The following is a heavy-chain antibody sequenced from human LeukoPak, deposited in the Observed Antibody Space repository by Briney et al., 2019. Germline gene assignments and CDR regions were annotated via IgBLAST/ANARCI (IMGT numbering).Heavy chain of an antibody. J-gene: IGHJ4*02. Sequence: GASVKVSCKVSGYTLTELSMHWVRQAPGKGLEWMGGFDPEDGETIYAQKFQGRVTMTEDTSTDTAYMELSSLRSEDTAVYYCARVYYYDSSGYREKDYYFDYWGQGTLVTVSS. D-gene: IGHD3-22*01. CDR3: ARVYYYDSSGYREKDYYFDY. CDR2: FDPEDGET. CDR1: GYTLTELS. V-gene: IGHV1-24*01.